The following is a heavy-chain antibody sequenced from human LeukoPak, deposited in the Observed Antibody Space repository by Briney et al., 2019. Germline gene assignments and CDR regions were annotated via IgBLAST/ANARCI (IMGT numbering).Heavy chain of an antibody. CDR2: IYYSGST. V-gene: IGHV4-39*01. CDR3: AAGHSSSWYLVPREAPNWFDP. D-gene: IGHD6-13*01. Sequence: PSQTLSLTCTVSGGSISSSSYYWGWIRQPPGRGLGWIGSIYYSGSTYYNPSLKSRVTISVDTSKNQFSLKLSSVTAADTAVYYCAAGHSSSWYLVPREAPNWFDPWGQGTLVTVSS. CDR1: GGSISSSSYY. J-gene: IGHJ5*02.